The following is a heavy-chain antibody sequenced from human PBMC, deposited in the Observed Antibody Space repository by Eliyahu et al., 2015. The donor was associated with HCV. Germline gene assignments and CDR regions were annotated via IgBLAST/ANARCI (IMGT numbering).Heavy chain of an antibody. J-gene: IGHJ4*02. CDR3: AKDLYGDYGGIDY. CDR2: SRGSDDSX. Sequence: EVQLLESGGGLVQSGGSLRLSCAASGFXFXSYAMTWVRQAPGKGXEWVXVSRGSDDSXYYADSVKGRFTISRDKSKNTVYLQMNSLRAEDTALYYCAKDLYGDYGGIDYWGQGTLVTVSS. D-gene: IGHD4-17*01. CDR1: GFXFXSYA. V-gene: IGHV3-23*01.